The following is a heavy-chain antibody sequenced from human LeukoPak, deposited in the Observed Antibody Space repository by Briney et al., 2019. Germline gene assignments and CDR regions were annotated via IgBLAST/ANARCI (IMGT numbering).Heavy chain of an antibody. CDR2: IYTTGKT. Sequence: PSETLSLTCTVSSGSINSYYWGWVRQPAGRGLGWIGRIYTTGKTDYNPSLKSRLTMSVDTSKRRFSLNLTSVTAADTAIYFCARHGYTASHYFLDFWSRGTLVTVSS. CDR3: ARHGYTASHYFLDF. V-gene: IGHV4-4*07. J-gene: IGHJ4*02. D-gene: IGHD3-16*01. CDR1: SGSINSYY.